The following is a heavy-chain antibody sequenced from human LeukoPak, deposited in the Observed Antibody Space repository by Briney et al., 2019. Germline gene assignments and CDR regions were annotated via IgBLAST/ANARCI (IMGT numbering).Heavy chain of an antibody. CDR2: IYHSGST. CDR1: GYSISSGYY. Sequence: SETLSLTCAVSGYSISSGYYWGWIRQPPGKGLEWIGSIYHSGSTYYNPSLKSRVTISVDTSKNQFSLKLSSVTAADTAVYYCARGGRVAAGNNWFDPWGQGTLVTVSS. D-gene: IGHD6-13*01. CDR3: ARGGRVAAGNNWFDP. J-gene: IGHJ5*02. V-gene: IGHV4-38-2*01.